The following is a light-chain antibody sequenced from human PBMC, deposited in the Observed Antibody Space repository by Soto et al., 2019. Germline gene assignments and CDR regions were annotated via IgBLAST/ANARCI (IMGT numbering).Light chain of an antibody. CDR2: EVS. CDR3: SSYTDTTTLVV. Sequence: QSALTQPASVSGSPGQSITISCTGTSSDVGTYNYVSWYQQHPGKAPKLMIYEVSNRPSGASSRFSGSKSGTTASLTISGLQAEDEAHYYCSSYTDTTTLVVFGGGTQLTVL. J-gene: IGLJ2*01. CDR1: SSDVGTYNY. V-gene: IGLV2-14*01.